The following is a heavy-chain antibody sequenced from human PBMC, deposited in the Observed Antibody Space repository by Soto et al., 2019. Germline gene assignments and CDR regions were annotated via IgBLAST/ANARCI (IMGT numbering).Heavy chain of an antibody. CDR1: GYTFSVAW. J-gene: IGHJ4*02. D-gene: IGHD3-10*01. Sequence: EVQLVESGGGLVKPGGSLRLSCAASGYTFSVAWMNWVRHAPGKGLEGVGRILSKTDGGSTAFAAPVKGRFTISRDDSKNTLYLQMNSLKTADTAVSYCFGGIGEVRYWGQGTLVTVSS. CDR3: FGGIGEVRY. V-gene: IGHV3-15*07. CDR2: ILSKTDGGST.